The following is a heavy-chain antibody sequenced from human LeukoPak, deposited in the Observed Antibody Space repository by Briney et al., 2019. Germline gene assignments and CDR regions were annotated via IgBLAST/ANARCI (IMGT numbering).Heavy chain of an antibody. J-gene: IGHJ2*01. CDR3: ARDPPGWGFDSSGYPDWYFDL. CDR1: GGSISSSSYY. Sequence: SETLSLTCTVSGGSISSSSYYWGWIRQPPGKGLEWIGSIYYSGSTYYNPSLKSRVTISVDTSKNQFSLKLSSVTAADTAVYYCARDPPGWGFDSSGYPDWYFDLWGRGTLVTVSS. CDR2: IYYSGST. V-gene: IGHV4-39*07. D-gene: IGHD3-22*01.